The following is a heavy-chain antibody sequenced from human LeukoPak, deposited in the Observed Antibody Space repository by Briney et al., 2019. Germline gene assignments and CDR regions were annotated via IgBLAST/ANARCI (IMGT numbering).Heavy chain of an antibody. V-gene: IGHV1-18*01. J-gene: IGHJ3*02. CDR3: ARPAGDTAMVNAFDI. D-gene: IGHD5-18*01. CDR1: GYTFTSYG. Sequence: GASVKVSCKASGYTFTSYGISWVRQAPGQGLEWMGWISAYNGNTNYAQKLRGRVTMTTDTSTSTAYMELRSLRSDDTAVYYCARPAGDTAMVNAFDIWGQGTMVTVSS. CDR2: ISAYNGNT.